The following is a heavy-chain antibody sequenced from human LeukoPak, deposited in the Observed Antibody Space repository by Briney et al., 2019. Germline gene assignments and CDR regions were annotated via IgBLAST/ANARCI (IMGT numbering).Heavy chain of an antibody. D-gene: IGHD2-2*01. CDR2: KYYSGSA. V-gene: IGHV4-31*03. J-gene: IGHJ3*02. Sequence: SETLSLTCTVSGVSVSDGRYYWTWIRQHPGKGLEWIGYKYYSGSAKYNPSLKSRLTISIDTSKNQFSLQLTSVTAADTATYYCATPYCSSISCLDVFNMWGQGTRVTVSS. CDR3: ATPYCSSISCLDVFNM. CDR1: GVSVSDGRYY.